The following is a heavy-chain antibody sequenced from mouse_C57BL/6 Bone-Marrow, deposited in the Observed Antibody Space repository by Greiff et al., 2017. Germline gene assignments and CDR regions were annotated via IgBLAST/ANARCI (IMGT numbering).Heavy chain of an antibody. CDR2: MHPNGGSP. CDR1: GYTFTNYW. D-gene: IGHD2-2*01. V-gene: IGHV1-64*01. Sequence: QVQLKQPGAELVKPGASVKLSCKASGYTFTNYWMHWVKQRPGQGLEWIGMMHPNGGSPDYNEKFKSEATLSVDNSSRAAYLQLSSLTCEDSAVYYCARSYGYDECTVDYWGQGTSVTVSS. CDR3: ARSYGYDECTVDY. J-gene: IGHJ4*01.